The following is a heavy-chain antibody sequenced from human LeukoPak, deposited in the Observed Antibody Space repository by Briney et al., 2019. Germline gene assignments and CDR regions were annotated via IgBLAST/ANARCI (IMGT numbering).Heavy chain of an antibody. CDR2: IYHSGST. Sequence: SETLSPTCTVSGYSISSGYYWGWIRQPPGKGLEWIGSIYHSGSTYYNPSLKSRVTISVDTSKNQFSLKLSSVTAADTAVYYCARDLYHRYYDNSGYAFDYWGQGTLVTISS. J-gene: IGHJ4*02. CDR1: GYSISSGYY. D-gene: IGHD3-22*01. CDR3: ARDLYHRYYDNSGYAFDY. V-gene: IGHV4-38-2*02.